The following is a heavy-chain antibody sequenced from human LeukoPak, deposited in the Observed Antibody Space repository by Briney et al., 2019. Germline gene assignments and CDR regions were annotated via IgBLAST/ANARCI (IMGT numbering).Heavy chain of an antibody. CDR2: ISYDGSNK. V-gene: IGHV3-30-3*01. Sequence: GRSLRLSCAASGFTFSSYAMHWVRQGPGKGLEWVVGISYDGSNKYYADSVKGRFTISRDNSKNTLYLQMNSLRAEDTAVYYCARDGTYYYDSSGYYYDYWGQATLVTVSS. CDR3: ARDGTYYYDSSGYYYDY. CDR1: GFTFSSYA. J-gene: IGHJ4*02. D-gene: IGHD3-22*01.